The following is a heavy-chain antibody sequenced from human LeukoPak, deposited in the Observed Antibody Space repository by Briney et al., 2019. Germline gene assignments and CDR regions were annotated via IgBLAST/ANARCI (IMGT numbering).Heavy chain of an antibody. Sequence: PSETLSLTCSVSSGSISSGSYYWSWIRQPAGKALEWIGRIYTSGSTNYNPSLKSRVTMSVDTSKNQFSLKLSSVTAADTAVYYCARERGDYDILTGYYPFDYWGQGTLVTVSS. CDR1: SGSISSGSYY. CDR3: ARERGDYDILTGYYPFDY. CDR2: IYTSGST. D-gene: IGHD3-9*01. V-gene: IGHV4-61*02. J-gene: IGHJ4*02.